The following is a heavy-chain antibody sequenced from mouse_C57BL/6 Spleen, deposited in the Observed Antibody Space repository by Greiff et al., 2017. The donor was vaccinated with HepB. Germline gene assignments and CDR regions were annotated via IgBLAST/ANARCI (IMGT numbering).Heavy chain of an antibody. V-gene: IGHV1-69*01. CDR1: GYTFTSYW. CDR2: IDPSDSYT. Sequence: QVQLQQPGAELVMPGASVKLSCKASGYTFTSYWMHWVKQRPGQGLEWIGEIDPSDSYTNYNQKFKGKSTLTVDKSSSTAYMQLSSLTSEDSAVYYCARSSLNAMDYWGQGTSVTVSS. J-gene: IGHJ4*01. D-gene: IGHD6-1*01. CDR3: ARSSLNAMDY.